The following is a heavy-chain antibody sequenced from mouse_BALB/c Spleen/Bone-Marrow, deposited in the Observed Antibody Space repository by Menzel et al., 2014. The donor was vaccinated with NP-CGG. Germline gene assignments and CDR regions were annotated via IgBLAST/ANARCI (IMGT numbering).Heavy chain of an antibody. CDR1: GYSFTSYW. D-gene: IGHD4-1*01. CDR2: IDPSDSET. CDR3: ARVWDEGSYAMDY. V-gene: IGHV1S126*01. Sequence: VKLQESGPHLVRPGASVKISCKASGYSFTSYWMHWVKQRPGQGLEWIGMIDPSDSETRLNQKFKDKATLTVDKSSSTAYMQLSSPTSEDSAVYYCARVWDEGSYAMDYWGQGTSVTVSS. J-gene: IGHJ4*01.